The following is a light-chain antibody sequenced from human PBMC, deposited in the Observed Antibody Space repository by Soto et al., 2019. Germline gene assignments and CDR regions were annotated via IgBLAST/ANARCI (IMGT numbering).Light chain of an antibody. CDR2: GTS. V-gene: IGKV3-20*01. CDR3: QQCGSLPGT. J-gene: IGKJ1*01. Sequence: ETVLTQSPGTLSLSPGERATLSCRASQAVNGNYLGWYQQKPGQAPRLLIYGTSSRATGIPDRFSGSGSGTDFTLTIIRLEPEDFAVYYCQQCGSLPGTFGQGTRVDIK. CDR1: QAVNGNY.